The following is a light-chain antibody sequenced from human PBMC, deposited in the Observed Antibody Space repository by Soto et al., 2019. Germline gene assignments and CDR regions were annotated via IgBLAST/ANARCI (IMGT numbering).Light chain of an antibody. J-gene: IGKJ2*01. V-gene: IGKV3-11*01. CDR2: DAS. CDR1: QSVSSY. CDR3: XXRSXWPPYT. Sequence: EIVLTQSPATLSLSPGERATLSCRASQSVSSYLAWYQQKPGQAPRLLIYDASNRATGIPARFSGSGSGTDFTLTIXXLEPEDFAXXXXXXRSXWPPYTFGQGTKLEIK.